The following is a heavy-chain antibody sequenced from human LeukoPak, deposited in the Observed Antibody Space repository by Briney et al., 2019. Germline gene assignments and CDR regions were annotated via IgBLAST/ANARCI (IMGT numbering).Heavy chain of an antibody. Sequence: PSETLSLTCAVYGGSFSGYYWSWIRQPRGKGLEWIGEINHSGSTNYNPSLKSRVTISVDTSKNQFSLKLSSVTAADTAVYYCARVPPLLWFGESHRHYYYGMDVWGQGTTVTVS. CDR2: INHSGST. CDR1: GGSFSGYY. J-gene: IGHJ6*02. D-gene: IGHD3-10*01. V-gene: IGHV4-34*01. CDR3: ARVPPLLWFGESHRHYYYGMDV.